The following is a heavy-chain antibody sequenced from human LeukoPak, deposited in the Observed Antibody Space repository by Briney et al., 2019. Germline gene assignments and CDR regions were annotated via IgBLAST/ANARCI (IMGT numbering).Heavy chain of an antibody. CDR3: ARDGRFGELFDY. J-gene: IGHJ4*02. CDR2: ISAYNSDT. Sequence: ASVKVSCKASGYTFNNNGISWVRQAPGQGLEWVGWISAYNSDTNYAQKLQGRVTMTTDTSTSTAYMEVRSLRSDDTAVYYCARDGRFGELFDYWGQGTLVTVSS. CDR1: GYTFNNNG. V-gene: IGHV1-18*01. D-gene: IGHD3-10*01.